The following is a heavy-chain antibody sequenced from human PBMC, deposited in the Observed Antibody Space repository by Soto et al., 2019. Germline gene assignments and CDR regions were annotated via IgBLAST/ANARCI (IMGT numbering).Heavy chain of an antibody. CDR2: ISATGGLK. D-gene: IGHD1-26*01. J-gene: IGHJ5*02. Sequence: GGSLRLSCAASGFTFTNYAMTWVRQSPGKGLQWVSGISATGGLKYYADSVQGRFTISRDNSKNTLYLQMDNLRDDDTAIYYCAREVGAPSGWLDPWGQGTQVTVSS. CDR1: GFTFTNYA. CDR3: AREVGAPSGWLDP. V-gene: IGHV3-23*01.